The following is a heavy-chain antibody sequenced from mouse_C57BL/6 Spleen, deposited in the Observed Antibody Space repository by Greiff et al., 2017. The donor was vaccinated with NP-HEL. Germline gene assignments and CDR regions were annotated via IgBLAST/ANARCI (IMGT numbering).Heavy chain of an antibody. Sequence: VQLQQSGAELAKPGASVKLSCKASGYTFTSYWMHWVKQRPGQGLEWIGYINPSSGYTNYNEKFKGKATLTADKSSSTAYMQFSSLTSEDSAIYYCARGEGYDGYYAYWGQGTTLTVSS. D-gene: IGHD2-3*01. J-gene: IGHJ2*01. CDR3: ARGEGYDGYYAY. CDR1: GYTFTSYW. V-gene: IGHV1-7*01. CDR2: INPSSGYT.